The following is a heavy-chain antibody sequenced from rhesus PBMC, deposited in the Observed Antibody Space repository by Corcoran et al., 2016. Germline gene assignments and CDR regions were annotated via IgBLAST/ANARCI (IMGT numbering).Heavy chain of an antibody. Sequence: QVQLQESGPGLVKPSETLSLTCAVSGGSVSSSNWWSWIRQPPGKGLEWIGYISGSSGSTYYYPSLKSRVTISTDTSKNQFSLKLSSVTAADTAVYYCARVPGYFEFWGQGALVTGSS. CDR1: GGSVSSSNW. CDR2: ISGSSGST. V-gene: IGHV4-65*01. CDR3: ARVPGYFEF. J-gene: IGHJ1*01.